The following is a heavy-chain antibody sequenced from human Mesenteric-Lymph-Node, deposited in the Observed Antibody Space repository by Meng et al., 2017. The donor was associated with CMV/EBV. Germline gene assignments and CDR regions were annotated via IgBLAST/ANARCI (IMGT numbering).Heavy chain of an antibody. CDR1: GYSFASYW. CDR3: ARRSVSLYYFDY. V-gene: IGHV5-51*01. D-gene: IGHD1-14*01. CDR2: IYPGDSDT. Sequence: SCKGSGYSFASYWIAWVRQMPGKGLEWMGIIYPGDSDTRYSPSFQGQVTISADKSISTAYLQWSSLKASETAMYYCARRSVSLYYFDYWGQGTLVTVPQ. J-gene: IGHJ4*02.